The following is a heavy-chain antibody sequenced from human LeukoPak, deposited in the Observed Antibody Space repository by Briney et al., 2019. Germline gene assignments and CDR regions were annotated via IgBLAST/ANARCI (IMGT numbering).Heavy chain of an antibody. CDR2: IYYSGST. D-gene: IGHD6-19*01. J-gene: IGHJ4*02. V-gene: IGHV4-39*01. Sequence: SETLSLTCTVSGGSISSSSYYWGWIRQPPGTGLEWIGSIYYSGSTYYNPSLKSRVTISVDTSKNQFSLKLSSVTAADTAVYYCARLDSFFSSLDYWGQGTLVTVSS. CDR3: ARLDSFFSSLDY. CDR1: GGSISSSSYY.